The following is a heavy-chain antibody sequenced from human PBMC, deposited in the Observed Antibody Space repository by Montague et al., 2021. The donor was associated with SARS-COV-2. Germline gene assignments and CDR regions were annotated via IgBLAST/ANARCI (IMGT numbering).Heavy chain of an antibody. CDR1: GGSISSSSYY. CDR3: ARLSKTGYPPLYYYYGMDV. V-gene: IGHV4-39*01. Sequence: SETLSLTCTVSGGSISSSSYYWGWIRQPPGKGLEWIGSIYYSGGTYYNPSLKSRVTISVDTSKNQFSLKLSSVTAADTAVHYCARLSKTGYPPLYYYYGMDVWGQGTTVTVSS. D-gene: IGHD3-9*01. J-gene: IGHJ6*02. CDR2: IYYSGGT.